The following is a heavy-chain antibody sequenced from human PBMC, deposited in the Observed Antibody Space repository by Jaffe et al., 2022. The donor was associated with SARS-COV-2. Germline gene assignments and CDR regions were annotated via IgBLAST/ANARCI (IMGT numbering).Heavy chain of an antibody. J-gene: IGHJ2*01. V-gene: IGHV4-59*01. CDR2: MYYSGST. Sequence: QVQLQESGPGLVKPSETLSLTCTVSGGSISSYFWSWIRQPPGKGLEWIGYMYYSGSTNYNPSLKSRVTISVDTSKIQFSLKLSSVTAADTAVYYCAGLTASPYWYIDLWGRGTMVTVSS. D-gene: IGHD2-21*02. CDR3: AGLTASPYWYIDL. CDR1: GGSISSYF.